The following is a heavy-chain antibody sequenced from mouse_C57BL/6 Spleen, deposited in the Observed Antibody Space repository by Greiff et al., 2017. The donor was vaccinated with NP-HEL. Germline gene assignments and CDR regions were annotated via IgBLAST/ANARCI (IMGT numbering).Heavy chain of an antibody. CDR3: ARWDYHWYFDV. CDR1: GYTFTSYW. Sequence: QVQLQQPGAELVRPGSSVKLSCKASGYTFTSYWMHWVKQRPIQGLEWIGNIDPSDSETHYNQKFKDKATLTVDKSSSTAYMQLSSLTSEDSAVYYCARWDYHWYFDVWGTGTTVTVSS. CDR2: IDPSDSET. V-gene: IGHV1-52*01. D-gene: IGHD2-4*01. J-gene: IGHJ1*03.